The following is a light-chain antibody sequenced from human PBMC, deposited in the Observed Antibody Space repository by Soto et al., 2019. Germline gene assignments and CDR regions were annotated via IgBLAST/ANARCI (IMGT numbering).Light chain of an antibody. CDR1: QSVSSSY. Sequence: EIVLTQSPGTLSLSPGERATLSCRASQSVSSSYLAWYQQKPGQAPRLLIYGASSRATGIPDRFSGSGSGTDFTLTISRLEPEDFAVYYCQQYGSSRRLTCGGGTKVEIK. V-gene: IGKV3-20*01. J-gene: IGKJ4*01. CDR2: GAS. CDR3: QQYGSSRRLT.